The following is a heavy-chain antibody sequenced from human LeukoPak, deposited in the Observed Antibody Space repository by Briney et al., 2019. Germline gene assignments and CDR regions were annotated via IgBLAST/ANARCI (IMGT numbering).Heavy chain of an antibody. Sequence: PGGSLRLSCAASGFIFSNYAMSWVRQAPGKGLEWVSAITGSGDSTYYADSVKGRFTISRDNSKNTLYVEMNTLRAEGTAVYYCAKWGDYDILTGYYVSDFWGQGTLVTVSS. D-gene: IGHD3-9*01. V-gene: IGHV3-23*01. CDR2: ITGSGDST. CDR3: AKWGDYDILTGYYVSDF. J-gene: IGHJ4*02. CDR1: GFIFSNYA.